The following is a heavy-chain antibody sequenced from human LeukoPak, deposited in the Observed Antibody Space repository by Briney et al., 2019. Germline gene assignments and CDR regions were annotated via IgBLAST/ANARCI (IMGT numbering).Heavy chain of an antibody. D-gene: IGHD2-15*01. CDR3: AKDPRPLPVMVVPGGWFDP. CDR2: IYYSGST. V-gene: IGHV4-39*02. Sequence: SETLSLTCTVSGGSISSSSYYWGWIRQPPGKGLEWIGSIYYSGSTYYNPSLKSRVTISVDTSKNQFSLKLSSVTAADTAVYYCAKDPRPLPVMVVPGGWFDPWGQGTLVTVSS. CDR1: GGSISSSSYY. J-gene: IGHJ5*02.